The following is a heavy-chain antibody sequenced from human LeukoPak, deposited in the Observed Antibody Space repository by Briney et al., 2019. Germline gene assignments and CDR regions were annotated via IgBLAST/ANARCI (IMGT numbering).Heavy chain of an antibody. J-gene: IGHJ4*02. CDR3: ARGHRAWSY. CDR2: ISWNSGSI. CDR1: GFTFDDYA. Sequence: GGSLRLSCAASGFTFDDYAMHWVRQAPGKGLEWVSGISWNSGSIGYADSVKGRFTISRDNAKNSLYLQMNSLRAEDTAVYYCARGHRAWSYWGQGTLVTVSS. V-gene: IGHV3-9*01. D-gene: IGHD3-3*01.